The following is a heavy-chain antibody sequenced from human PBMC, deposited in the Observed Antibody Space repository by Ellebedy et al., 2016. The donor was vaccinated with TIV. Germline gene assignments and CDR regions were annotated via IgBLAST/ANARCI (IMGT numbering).Heavy chain of an antibody. CDR2: IDPSDPSGSYT. V-gene: IGHV5-10-1*01. J-gene: IGHJ4*02. Sequence: KVSCXGSEYSFIHYWISWVRQMPGKGLEWMGRIDPSDPSGSYTTYSPSSRGHVTISVDKSITTAYLEWSSLKASDTAMYYCARHELGSNAAFDYWGQGTLVTVSS. D-gene: IGHD1-26*01. CDR3: ARHELGSNAAFDY. CDR1: EYSFIHYW.